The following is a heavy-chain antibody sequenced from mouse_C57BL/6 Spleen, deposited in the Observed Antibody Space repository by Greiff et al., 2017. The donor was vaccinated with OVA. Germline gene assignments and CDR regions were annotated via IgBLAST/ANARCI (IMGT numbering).Heavy chain of an antibody. CDR3: TREDTTVVANWYFDV. CDR1: GFTFSSYA. Sequence: EVMLVESGEGLVKPGGSLKLSCAASGFTFSSYAMSWVRQTPEKRLEWVAYISSGGDYIYYADTVKGRFTISRDNARNTLYLQMSSLKSEDTAMYYCTREDTTVVANWYFDVWGTGTTVTVSS. J-gene: IGHJ1*03. D-gene: IGHD1-1*01. CDR2: ISSGGDYI. V-gene: IGHV5-9-1*02.